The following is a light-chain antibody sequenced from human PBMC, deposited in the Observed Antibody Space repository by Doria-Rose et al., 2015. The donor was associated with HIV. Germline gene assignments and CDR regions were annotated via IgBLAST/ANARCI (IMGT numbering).Light chain of an antibody. V-gene: IGKV3-20*01. CDR3: HQYGTSWT. CDR1: QSFSSTY. CDR2: DGS. Sequence: TQSPGTLSLSPGERATLSCRASQSFSSTYLAWYQQKPGQAPSLLIYDGSTRATGIPDRFSASGSGTDFILTINRLEPEDFALYYCHQYGTSWTFGQGTKMEI. J-gene: IGKJ1*01.